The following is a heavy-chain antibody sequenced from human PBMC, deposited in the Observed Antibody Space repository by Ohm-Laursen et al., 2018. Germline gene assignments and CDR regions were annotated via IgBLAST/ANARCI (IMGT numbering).Heavy chain of an antibody. J-gene: IGHJ3*02. CDR2: ITWNSGTI. CDR1: GFTFDDYA. Sequence: SLRLSCTASGFTFDDYAMHWVRQAPGKGLEWVSGITWNSGTITYADSVKGRFTISRDNAKNSLYLQMNSLRVEDTAFYYCAKESRAHFGDDFDIWGQGTMVTVSS. V-gene: IGHV3-9*01. D-gene: IGHD3-16*01. CDR3: AKESRAHFGDDFDI.